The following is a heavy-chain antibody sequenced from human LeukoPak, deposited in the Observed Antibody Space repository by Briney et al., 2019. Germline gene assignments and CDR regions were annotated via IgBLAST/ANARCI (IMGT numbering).Heavy chain of an antibody. CDR2: INPNRGGT. CDR1: VYTFTGYY. V-gene: IGHV1-2*02. J-gene: IGHJ6*02. D-gene: IGHD5-12*01. CDR3: ARDRDIVATIYYYYYYGMDV. Sequence: SVKVSCKASVYTFTGYYMHWVRHAPGQGLEWMGWINPNRGGTNYAQKFQGRVTMTRETPISTAYMELSRLRSDDTAVYYCARDRDIVATIYYYYYYGMDVWGQGTTVTVSS.